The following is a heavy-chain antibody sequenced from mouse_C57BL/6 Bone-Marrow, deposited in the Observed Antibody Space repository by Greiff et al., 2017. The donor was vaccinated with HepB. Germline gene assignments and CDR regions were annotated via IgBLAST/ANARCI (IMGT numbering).Heavy chain of an antibody. CDR3: ARAAYYSRTSDY. Sequence: QVQLQQPGAELVRPGTSVKLSCKASGYTFTSYWMHWVKQRPGQGLEWIGVIDPSDSYTNYNQKFKGKATLTVDTSSSTAYMHLSSLTSEDSAVYYCARAAYYSRTSDYWGQGTTLTVSS. CDR1: GYTFTSYW. D-gene: IGHD2-5*01. V-gene: IGHV1-59*01. CDR2: IDPSDSYT. J-gene: IGHJ2*01.